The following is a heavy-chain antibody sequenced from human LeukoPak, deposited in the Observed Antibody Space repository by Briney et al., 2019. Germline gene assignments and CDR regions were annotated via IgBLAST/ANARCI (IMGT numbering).Heavy chain of an antibody. CDR3: AREVFRASPFDY. CDR1: GYSISRGYY. J-gene: IGHJ4*02. Sequence: SETLSLTCAVFGYSISRGYYWGWIRQPPGKGLEWIGSIDHSGSTYHNPSLKSRVTILVDTSKNQFSLKLNSVTAADTAVYYCAREVFRASPFDYWGQGTLVTVSS. D-gene: IGHD1-14*01. CDR2: IDHSGST. V-gene: IGHV4-38-2*02.